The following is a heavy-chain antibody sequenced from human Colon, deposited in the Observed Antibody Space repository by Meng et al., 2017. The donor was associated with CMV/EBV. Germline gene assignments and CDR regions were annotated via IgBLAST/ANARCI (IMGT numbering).Heavy chain of an antibody. D-gene: IGHD6-13*01. CDR1: GYSFTSYW. CDR3: ARHIAAAGNYYGMDV. V-gene: IGHV5-51*01. Sequence: GESLKISCTGSGYSFTSYWIGWVRQMPGKGLEWMGIIYPGDSDTRYSPSFQGQVTISADKSISTAYLQWSSLKASDTAMYYCARHIAAAGNYYGMDVWGQGTTVTVSS. J-gene: IGHJ6*02. CDR2: IYPGDSDT.